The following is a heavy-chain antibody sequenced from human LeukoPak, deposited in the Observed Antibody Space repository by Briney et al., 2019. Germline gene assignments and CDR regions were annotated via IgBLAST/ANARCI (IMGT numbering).Heavy chain of an antibody. CDR3: ARSATSSSSRINWFVA. J-gene: IGHJ5*02. V-gene: IGHV3-21*01. CDR1: GFTFSTYS. Sequence: PGGSLRLSCTASGFTFSTYSMNWVRQAPGKGLEWVSSITSSSSYIFYVDSVKGRFTISRDNAKNSLHLQLDSLRAEDSAVYYCARSATSSSSRINWFVAWGQGTLVTVSS. D-gene: IGHD6-6*01. CDR2: ITSSSSYI.